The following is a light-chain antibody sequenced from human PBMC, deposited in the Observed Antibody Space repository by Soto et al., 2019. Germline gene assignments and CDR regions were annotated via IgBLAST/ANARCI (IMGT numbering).Light chain of an antibody. Sequence: DIQLTQSPSFLSASVGDRVTITCRASQGISSYLAWYQQKPGKAPKLLIYAASTLQSGVPSRFSDSGSGTEFTLTISSLQPEDFATYYCQQLNRYPLTFCGGTKVEIK. V-gene: IGKV1-9*01. CDR2: AAS. CDR3: QQLNRYPLT. CDR1: QGISSY. J-gene: IGKJ4*01.